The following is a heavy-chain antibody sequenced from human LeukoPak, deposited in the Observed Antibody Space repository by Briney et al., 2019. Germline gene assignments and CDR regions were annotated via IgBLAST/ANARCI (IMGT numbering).Heavy chain of an antibody. CDR2: ISGSGGST. CDR1: GFTFNGYW. CDR3: AKGARRFLEWLLDYYYYMDV. D-gene: IGHD3-3*01. V-gene: IGHV3-23*01. J-gene: IGHJ6*03. Sequence: GGSLRLSCAASGFTFNGYWMNWVRQAPGKGLEWVSAISGSGGSTYYAGSVKGRFTISRDNSKNTLYLQMNSLRAEDTAVYYCAKGARRFLEWLLDYYYYMDVWGKGTTVTVSS.